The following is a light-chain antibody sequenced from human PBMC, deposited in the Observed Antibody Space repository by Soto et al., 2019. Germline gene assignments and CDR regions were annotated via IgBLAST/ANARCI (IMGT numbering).Light chain of an antibody. CDR1: QSVSNNY. V-gene: IGKV3-20*01. CDR3: QLYGSSPPYT. CDR2: GSS. Sequence: EVVLTQSPGTLSLSPGESATLSCRASQSVSNNYFAWYQQKPGQAPRLLIFGSSDRATGIPDRFSGSGSGTDFTLTISRLEPEDFAVYYCQLYGSSPPYTFGQWTKLEIK. J-gene: IGKJ2*01.